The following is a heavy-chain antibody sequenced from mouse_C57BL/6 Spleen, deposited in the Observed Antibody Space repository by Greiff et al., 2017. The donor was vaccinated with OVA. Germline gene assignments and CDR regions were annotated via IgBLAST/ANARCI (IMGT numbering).Heavy chain of an antibody. D-gene: IGHD2-1*01. CDR1: GYAFSSSW. CDR2: IYPGDGDT. V-gene: IGHV1-82*01. CDR3: AREEGNYDYAMDY. J-gene: IGHJ4*01. Sequence: QVQLQQSGPELVKPGASVKISCKASGYAFSSSWMNWVKQRPGKGLEWIGRIYPGDGDTNYNGKFKGKATLTADKSSSTAYMQLSSLTSEDSAVYFCAREEGNYDYAMDYWGQGTSVTVSS.